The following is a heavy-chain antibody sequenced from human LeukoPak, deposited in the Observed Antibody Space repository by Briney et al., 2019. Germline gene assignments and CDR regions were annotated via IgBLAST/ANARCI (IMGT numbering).Heavy chain of an antibody. V-gene: IGHV4-34*01. CDR3: ARTPLVVVPAALGYGYYYGMDV. CDR1: GGSFSGYY. CDR2: INHSGST. Sequence: PSETLSLTCAVYGGSFSGYYWSWIRQPPGKGLEWIGEINHSGSTNYNPSLKSRVTISVDTSKNQFSLKLSSVTAADTAVHYCARTPLVVVPAALGYGYYYGMDVWGQGTTVTVSS. D-gene: IGHD2-2*01. J-gene: IGHJ6*02.